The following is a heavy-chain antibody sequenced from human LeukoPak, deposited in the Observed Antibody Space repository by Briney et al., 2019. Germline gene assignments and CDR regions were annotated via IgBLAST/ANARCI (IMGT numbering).Heavy chain of an antibody. Sequence: RTSETLSLTCAVYGGSFSGYYWSWIRQPPGKGLEWVAFIRYDGSNKYYADSVKGRFTISRDNSKNTLYLQMNSLRAEDTAVYYCARGPNSNLYYYYYMDVWGKGTTVTVSS. D-gene: IGHD4-11*01. V-gene: IGHV3-30*02. J-gene: IGHJ6*03. CDR1: GGSFSGYY. CDR2: IRYDGSNK. CDR3: ARGPNSNLYYYYYMDV.